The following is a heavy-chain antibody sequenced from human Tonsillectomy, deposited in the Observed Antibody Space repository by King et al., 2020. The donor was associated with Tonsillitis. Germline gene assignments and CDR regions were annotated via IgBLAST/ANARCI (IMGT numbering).Heavy chain of an antibody. CDR1: GFTFSSYA. V-gene: IGHV3-30-3*01. J-gene: IGHJ4*02. Sequence: VQLVESGGGVVQPGRSLRLSCAASGFTFSSYAMHWVRQAPGKGLEWVAVISYDGSDKYYADSVKGRFTISRDNSKNTLYLQMNSLRAEDTAVYYCARDPLSSGWSLIYFDYWGQGTLVTVSS. CDR3: ARDPLSSGWSLIYFDY. CDR2: ISYDGSDK. D-gene: IGHD6-19*01.